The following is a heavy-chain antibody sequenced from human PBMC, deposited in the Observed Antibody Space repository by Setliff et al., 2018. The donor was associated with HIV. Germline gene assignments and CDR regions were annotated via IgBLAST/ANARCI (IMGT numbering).Heavy chain of an antibody. CDR3: ARGSLYSSSSCFDY. V-gene: IGHV4-39*07. J-gene: IGHJ4*02. CDR1: GASIRTGSYY. CDR2: IYYSGST. D-gene: IGHD6-13*01. Sequence: SETLSLTCTVSGASIRTGSYYWGWIRQPPGKGLEWIRSIYYSGSTNYNPSLKSRVTISVDTSKNQFSLKLSSVTAADTAVYYCARGSLYSSSSCFDYWGQGTLVTVSS.